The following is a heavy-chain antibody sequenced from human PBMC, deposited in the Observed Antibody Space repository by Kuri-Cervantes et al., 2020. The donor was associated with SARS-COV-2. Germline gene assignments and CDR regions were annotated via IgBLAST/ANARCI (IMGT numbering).Heavy chain of an antibody. CDR3: ARRPSTWYMDA. J-gene: IGHJ6*03. V-gene: IGHV4-61*09. D-gene: IGHD6-25*01. Sequence: SQTLSLTCAVSGGSISSGSYYWSWIRQPAGKGLEWIGHIYTSGSTNYNPSLKSRVTISVDTSKNQFSLKLSSVTAADTAVYYCARRPSTWYMDAWGKGTTVTVSS. CDR1: GGSISSGSYY. CDR2: IYTSGST.